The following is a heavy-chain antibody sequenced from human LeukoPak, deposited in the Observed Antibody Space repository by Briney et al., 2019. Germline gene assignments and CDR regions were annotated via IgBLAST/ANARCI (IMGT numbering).Heavy chain of an antibody. CDR1: GLTFSSYW. Sequence: PGGSLRLSCAASGLTFSSYWMSWVRQAPGKGLEWVANIKQDGSEKYYVDSVKGRFTISRDNAKNTVSLQMNSLRAEDTAAYYCAKGVAARPYYYYGIDVWGPGTPVTVSS. V-gene: IGHV3-7*03. CDR2: IKQDGSEK. D-gene: IGHD6-6*01. CDR3: AKGVAARPYYYYGIDV. J-gene: IGHJ6*02.